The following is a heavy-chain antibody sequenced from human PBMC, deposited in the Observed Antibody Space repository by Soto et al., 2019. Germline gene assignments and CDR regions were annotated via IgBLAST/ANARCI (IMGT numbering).Heavy chain of an antibody. J-gene: IGHJ4*02. V-gene: IGHV1-69*04. CDR3: ARDDIAARNFDY. CDR2: IIPILGIT. Sequence: GASVKVSCKASGGTFSSYTISWVRQAPGQGLEWMGRIIPILGITNYAQKFQGRVTMTTDTSTSTVYMELSSLRSEDTAVYYCARDDIAARNFDYRAQRTPVTVSS. D-gene: IGHD6-6*01. CDR1: GGTFSSYT.